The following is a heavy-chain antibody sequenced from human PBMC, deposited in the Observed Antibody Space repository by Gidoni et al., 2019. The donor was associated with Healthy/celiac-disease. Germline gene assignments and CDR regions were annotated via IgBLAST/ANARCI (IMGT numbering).Heavy chain of an antibody. CDR3: ARGGAITMVLGAIDY. V-gene: IGHV4-59*01. J-gene: IGHJ4*02. CDR1: GGSISSYY. Sequence: QVQLQESGPGLVKPSETLSLTSTVSGGSISSYYWRWIRHPPGKGLEWIGYIYYSGSTNDNPALKSRVTISVDTSKNQFSLKLSSVTAADTAVYYCARGGAITMVLGAIDYWGQGTLVTVSS. D-gene: IGHD3-10*01. CDR2: IYYSGST.